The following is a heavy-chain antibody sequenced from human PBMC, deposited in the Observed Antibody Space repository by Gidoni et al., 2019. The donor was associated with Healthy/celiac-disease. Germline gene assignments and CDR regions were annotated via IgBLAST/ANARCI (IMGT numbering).Heavy chain of an antibody. V-gene: IGHV3-64D*06. Sequence: EVQLVESGGGLVQPGGSLRLSCSASGFTFSSYAMHWVRQAPGKGLEYVSAISSNGGSTYYADSVKGRFTISRDNSKNTLYLQMSSLRAEDTAVYYCVNVGSGSYSGYWGQGTLVTVSS. J-gene: IGHJ4*02. CDR2: ISSNGGST. D-gene: IGHD3-10*01. CDR3: VNVGSGSYSGY. CDR1: GFTFSSYA.